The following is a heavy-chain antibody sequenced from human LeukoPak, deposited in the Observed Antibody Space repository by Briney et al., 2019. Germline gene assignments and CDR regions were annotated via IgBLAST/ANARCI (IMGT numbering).Heavy chain of an antibody. Sequence: GGSLRLSCAASGFTFSSYWMIWFRQAPGKGLEWVAHINQDGSVKNYVDSVKGRFTISRDNANNFLYLQMNSLRAEDTAVYYCAKDKNWNVCDYWGRGTLVTVSS. CDR3: AKDKNWNVCDY. V-gene: IGHV3-7*01. D-gene: IGHD1-1*01. CDR2: INQDGSVK. J-gene: IGHJ4*02. CDR1: GFTFSSYW.